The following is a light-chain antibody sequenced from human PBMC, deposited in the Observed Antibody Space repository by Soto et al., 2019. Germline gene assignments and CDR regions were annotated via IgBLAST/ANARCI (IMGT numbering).Light chain of an antibody. CDR1: QSISSW. Sequence: DIQMTQSPSTLSASVGDRVTITCRASQSISSWLAWYQQKPGKAPNLLIYDASSLESGVPSRFSGSGSGTEFNLTISSLQPDDFATYYCQQYNSYSWTFGQGTKVDIK. CDR2: DAS. V-gene: IGKV1-5*01. J-gene: IGKJ1*01. CDR3: QQYNSYSWT.